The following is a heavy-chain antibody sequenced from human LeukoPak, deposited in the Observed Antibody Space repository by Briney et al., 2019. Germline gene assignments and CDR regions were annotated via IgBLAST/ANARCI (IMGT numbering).Heavy chain of an antibody. J-gene: IGHJ4*02. Sequence: SETLSLTCAVCGGSFSDYYWSWIRQPPGKGLEWIGEINHSGNTKYNPSLKSRVTISVDTSKNQFSLKLRSVTAADTAVYYCARGGLDVVVPAAITRRDSGYFDYWGQGTLVTVSS. V-gene: IGHV4-34*01. CDR1: GGSFSDYY. CDR2: INHSGNT. D-gene: IGHD2-2*02. CDR3: ARGGLDVVVPAAITRRDSGYFDY.